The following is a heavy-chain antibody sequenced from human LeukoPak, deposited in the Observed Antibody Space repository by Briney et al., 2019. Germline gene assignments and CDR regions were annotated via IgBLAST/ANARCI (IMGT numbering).Heavy chain of an antibody. CDR1: GYTLTELS. CDR2: FDPEDGET. V-gene: IGHV1-24*01. D-gene: IGHD3-22*01. J-gene: IGHJ1*01. Sequence: ASVKVSCEVSGYTLTELSMHWVRQAPGKGLEWMGGFDPEDGETIYAQKFQGRVTMTEDTSTDTAYMELSSLRSEDTAVYYCATEPTYYYDSSGYQEYFQHWGQGTLVTVSS. CDR3: ATEPTYYYDSSGYQEYFQH.